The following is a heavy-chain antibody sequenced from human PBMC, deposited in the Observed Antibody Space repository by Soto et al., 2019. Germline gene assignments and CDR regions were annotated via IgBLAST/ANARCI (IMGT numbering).Heavy chain of an antibody. Sequence: GGSLRLSCAASGFTFSSYAMSWVRQAPGKGLEWVSAISGSGGSTYYADSVKGRFTISRDNSKNTLYLQMNSLRAEDTAVYYCAKLFPLFSRGIRSGKYYFDYWGQGTLVTVSS. CDR2: ISGSGGST. V-gene: IGHV3-23*01. J-gene: IGHJ4*02. CDR3: AKLFPLFSRGIRSGKYYFDY. CDR1: GFTFSSYA. D-gene: IGHD6-19*01.